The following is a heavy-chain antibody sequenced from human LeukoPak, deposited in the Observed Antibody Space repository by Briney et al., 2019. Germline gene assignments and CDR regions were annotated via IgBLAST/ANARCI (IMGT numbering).Heavy chain of an antibody. CDR1: GGSFSGYY. V-gene: IGHV4-34*01. CDR3: ARDRVSGIDGPGAFDI. Sequence: SETLSLTCAVYGGSFSGYYWRWIRQPPGKGLEWIGEINHSGSTSYNPSLKSRVTISVDTSKNQFSLKLSSVTAADTAVYYCARDRVSGIDGPGAFDIWGQGTMVTVSS. J-gene: IGHJ3*02. D-gene: IGHD1-26*01. CDR2: INHSGST.